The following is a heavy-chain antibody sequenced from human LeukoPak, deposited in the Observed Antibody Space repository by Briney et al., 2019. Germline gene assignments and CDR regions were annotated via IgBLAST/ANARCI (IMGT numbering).Heavy chain of an antibody. Sequence: NASEALSLTCTVSGGSISSGSYYWGWIRQPPGKGLEWIGSIYYSGITYYNPSLKSRVTISVDTSKNQFSLRLSSVTAADTAVYHCARRLGIAVFDYWGQGTLVTVSS. V-gene: IGHV4-39*01. CDR3: ARRLGIAVFDY. J-gene: IGHJ4*02. CDR2: IYYSGIT. CDR1: GGSISSGSYY. D-gene: IGHD6-19*01.